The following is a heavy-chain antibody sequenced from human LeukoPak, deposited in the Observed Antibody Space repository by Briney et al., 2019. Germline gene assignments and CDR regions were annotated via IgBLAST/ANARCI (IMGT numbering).Heavy chain of an antibody. CDR1: GDSFSGYY. Sequence: PSETLSLTCAVYGDSFSGYYWSWIRRPPGKGLEWIAEINHRGSTHYNPSLKSRVNISADTSKSQFSLNLDSVTAADTAVYYCARSWAGMYYPFYYFDYWGQGSLVTVSS. V-gene: IGHV4-34*01. CDR3: ARSWAGMYYPFYYFDY. CDR2: INHRGST. J-gene: IGHJ4*02. D-gene: IGHD2-8*01.